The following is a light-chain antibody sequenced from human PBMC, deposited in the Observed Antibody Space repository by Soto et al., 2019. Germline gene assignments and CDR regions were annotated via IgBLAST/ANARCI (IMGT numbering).Light chain of an antibody. CDR3: QQYDNLPPFT. V-gene: IGKV1-33*01. Sequence: DIKMTQSPSSLSASVGDRVTITCQASQDISNFLNWYQQKPGTAPKLLIYDASNLETGVPSRFSGSGSGTDFTFTISSPQPEDIATYYCQQYDNLPPFTFGPGTKVDIK. J-gene: IGKJ3*01. CDR1: QDISNF. CDR2: DAS.